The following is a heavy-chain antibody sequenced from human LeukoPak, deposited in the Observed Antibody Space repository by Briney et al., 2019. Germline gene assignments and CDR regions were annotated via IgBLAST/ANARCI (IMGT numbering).Heavy chain of an antibody. Sequence: GGSLRLSCAASGFTFRTYGMYWVRQAPGKGLEWVSAISGSGGSTYYADSVKGRFTISRDNSKNTLYLQMNSLRAEDTAVYYCATKGVPAAMDYWGQGTLVTVSS. CDR3: ATKGVPAAMDY. D-gene: IGHD2-2*01. J-gene: IGHJ4*02. CDR2: ISGSGGST. V-gene: IGHV3-23*01. CDR1: GFTFRTYG.